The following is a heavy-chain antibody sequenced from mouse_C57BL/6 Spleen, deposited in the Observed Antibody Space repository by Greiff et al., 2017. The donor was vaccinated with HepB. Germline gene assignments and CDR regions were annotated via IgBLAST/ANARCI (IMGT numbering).Heavy chain of an antibody. CDR3: ASYDYDAAWFAY. J-gene: IGHJ3*01. D-gene: IGHD2-4*01. CDR2: INPNNGGT. CDR1: GYTFTDYY. V-gene: IGHV1-26*01. Sequence: EVKLQQSGPDLVKPGASVKISCKASGYTFTDYYMNWVKQSHGKSLEWIGDINPNNGGTSYNQKFKGKATLTVDKSSSTAYMELRSLTSEDSAVYYCASYDYDAAWFAYWGQGTLVTVSA.